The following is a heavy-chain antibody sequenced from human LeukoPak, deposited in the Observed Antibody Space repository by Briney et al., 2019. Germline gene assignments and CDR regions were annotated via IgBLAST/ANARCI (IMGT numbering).Heavy chain of an antibody. V-gene: IGHV4-59*01. Sequence: PSETLSLTCTVSGDSISGYYWNWIRQPPGKGLEWIGYIYTYYTESTDYNPSLKSRVTISIDTSKNQFSLKLSSVTAADTAIYYCARGDRYYYDYSGSNALDMWGQGTRVTVSS. J-gene: IGHJ3*02. CDR2: IYTYYTEST. CDR3: ARGDRYYYDYSGSNALDM. D-gene: IGHD3-22*01. CDR1: GDSISGYY.